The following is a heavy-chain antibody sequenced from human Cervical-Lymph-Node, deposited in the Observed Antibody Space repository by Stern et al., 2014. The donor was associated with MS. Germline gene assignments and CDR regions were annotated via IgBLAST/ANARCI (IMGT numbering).Heavy chain of an antibody. J-gene: IGHJ4*02. CDR1: GYTFTNYE. CDR3: AREGRLLQPWVY. Sequence: VQLVQSGAEVMKPGASVKVSCKASGYTFTNYEINWVRQATGQGLEWLGWMNPDSRKTGYSQKFQGRVTMTWNTSISTAYMELSSLRSEDTAVYYCAREGRLLQPWVYWGQGTLVTVSS. D-gene: IGHD3-16*01. CDR2: MNPDSRKT. V-gene: IGHV1-8*01.